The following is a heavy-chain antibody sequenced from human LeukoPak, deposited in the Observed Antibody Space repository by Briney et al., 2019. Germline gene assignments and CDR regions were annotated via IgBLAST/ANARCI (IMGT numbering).Heavy chain of an antibody. CDR2: ISYDGSNK. V-gene: IGHV3-30*18. D-gene: IGHD6-13*01. J-gene: IGHJ4*02. Sequence: PGGSLRLSCAASGFTFSSYGMHWVRQAPGKGLEWVAVISYDGSNKYYADSVKGRFTISRDNSKNTLYLQMNSLRAEDTAVYYCAKGGRIAAAGIDYWGQGTLVTVSS. CDR1: GFTFSSYG. CDR3: AKGGRIAAAGIDY.